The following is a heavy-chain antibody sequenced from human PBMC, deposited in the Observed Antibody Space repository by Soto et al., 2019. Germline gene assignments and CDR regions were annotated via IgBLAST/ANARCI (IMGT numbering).Heavy chain of an antibody. V-gene: IGHV3-7*03. CDR2: IKQDGSEK. CDR1: GFTFSSYW. J-gene: IGHJ3*02. Sequence: GGSLRLSCAASGFTFSSYWMSWVRQAPGKGLEWVANIKQDGSEKYYVDSVKGRFTISRDNAKNSLYLQMNSLRAEDTAVYYCARGWVDTAMVTIDAFDIWGQGTMVTVSS. CDR3: ARGWVDTAMVTIDAFDI. D-gene: IGHD5-18*01.